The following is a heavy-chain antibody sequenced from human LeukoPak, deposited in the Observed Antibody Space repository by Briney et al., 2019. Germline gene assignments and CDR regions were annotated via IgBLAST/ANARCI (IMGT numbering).Heavy chain of an antibody. CDR3: AGRPYGSPGFDY. Sequence: SQTLSLTCTVSGGSISSGGYYWSWIRQHPGKGLEWIGYIYYSGSTYYNPSLKSRVTMSVDTSKNQFSLKLSSVTAADTAVYYCAGRPYGSPGFDYWGQGTLVTVSS. D-gene: IGHD3-10*01. V-gene: IGHV4-31*03. CDR2: IYYSGST. CDR1: GGSISSGGYY. J-gene: IGHJ4*02.